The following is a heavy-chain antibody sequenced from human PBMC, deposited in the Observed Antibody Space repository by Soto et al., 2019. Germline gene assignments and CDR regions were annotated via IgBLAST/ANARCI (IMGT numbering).Heavy chain of an antibody. CDR3: ARARGSYYNFDY. V-gene: IGHV4-30-2*01. J-gene: IGHJ4*02. D-gene: IGHD3-10*01. CDR1: GGSISSGGYS. CDR2: IYHSGST. Sequence: SETLSLTCAVSGGSISSGGYSWSWIRQPPGKGLEWIGYIYHSGSTYYNPSLKSRVTISVDTSKNQFSLKLNSVTAADTALFYCARARGSYYNFDYWGQGTLVTVSS.